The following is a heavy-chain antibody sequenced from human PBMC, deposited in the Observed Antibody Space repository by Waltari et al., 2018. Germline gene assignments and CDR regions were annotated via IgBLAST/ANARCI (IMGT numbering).Heavy chain of an antibody. V-gene: IGHV4-59*01. D-gene: IGHD6-13*01. CDR2: VYYTGTT. J-gene: IGHJ6*03. CDR3: ARADSSTAYFYYYMDV. CDR1: GGSISTYY. Sequence: QVELQESGPGLVKASETLSLTCTVSGGSISTYYWSWIRQPPGKGLEYIGYVYYTGTTNYNPPRKNRVTISLDTSKNQCSLKVNSVTAADTAVYYCARADSSTAYFYYYMDVWGTGTTVTVSS.